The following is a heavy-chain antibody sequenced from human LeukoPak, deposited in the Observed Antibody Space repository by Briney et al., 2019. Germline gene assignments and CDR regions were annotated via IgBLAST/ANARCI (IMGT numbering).Heavy chain of an antibody. D-gene: IGHD3-10*01. V-gene: IGHV4-31*03. CDR3: ARYRGLMGRGVIPYFYY. CDR1: GGSISSGGYY. CDR2: IYYSGST. J-gene: IGHJ4*02. Sequence: PSQTLSLTCTVSGGSISSGGYYWSWIRQHPGKGLEWIGYIYYSGSTYYNPSLKSRVTISVDTSKNQFSLKLSSVTAADTAVYYCARYRGLMGRGVIPYFYYWGQGTLVTVSS.